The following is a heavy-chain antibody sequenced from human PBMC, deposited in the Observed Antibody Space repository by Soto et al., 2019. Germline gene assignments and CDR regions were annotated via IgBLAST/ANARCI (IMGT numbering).Heavy chain of an antibody. V-gene: IGHV3-30-3*01. D-gene: IGHD2-21*02. CDR3: ARDHPSAYRGDDCYSFLDP. J-gene: IGHJ5*02. CDR2: ISYDGNNK. CDR1: GFTFSSYA. Sequence: VGSLRLSCAASGFTFSSYAMHWVRHSPGKGLEWVALISYDGNNKYYADSVKGRFTISRDNSKNTLYLQMNSLRAEDTALYYCARDHPSAYRGDDCYSFLDPWGHGTLFSVSS.